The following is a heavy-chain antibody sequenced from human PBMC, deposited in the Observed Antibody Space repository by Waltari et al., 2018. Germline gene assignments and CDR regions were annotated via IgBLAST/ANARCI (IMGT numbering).Heavy chain of an antibody. CDR1: GFTFRAYG. V-gene: IGHV3-21*01. J-gene: IGHJ4*02. CDR3: ARGALYCSGGGCYPDY. Sequence: EVQLVESGGGLVKPGGSLRLSCAASGFTFRAYGLPWVRQAPGTGLEWVSSISSSSTSIYYADSVRGRFTISRDNAKNSLYLQMNSLRAEDTAVYYCARGALYCSGGGCYPDYWGQGTLVTVSS. D-gene: IGHD2-15*01. CDR2: ISSSSTSI.